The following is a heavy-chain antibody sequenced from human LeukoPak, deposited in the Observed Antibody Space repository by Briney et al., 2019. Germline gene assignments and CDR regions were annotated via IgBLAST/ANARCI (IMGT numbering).Heavy chain of an antibody. Sequence: KPSDTLSLTHTLSAGSVGIYYCSWIRHPPGKGLESIGYILYSGRPNNNPSLKSRVTISIDTSKNQFSLKLSAVTAGDRVVYYCARGGRHVNYGDGRGWCDPWGQGTLVTVSS. D-gene: IGHD4-17*01. CDR2: ILYSGRP. V-gene: IGHV4-59*02. CDR1: AGSVGIYY. J-gene: IGHJ5*02. CDR3: ARGGRHVNYGDGRGWCDP.